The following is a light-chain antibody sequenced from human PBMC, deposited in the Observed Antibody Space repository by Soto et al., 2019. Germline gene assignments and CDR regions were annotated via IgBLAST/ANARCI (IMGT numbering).Light chain of an antibody. CDR1: TGAVTSDYY. V-gene: IGLV7-43*01. CDR3: LLQGGSAQV. CDR2: STS. Sequence: QTVVTQAPSLTVSPGGTVTLTCASSTGAVTSDYYPSWFQQKPGQAPRPLIYSTSDKHSWTPARFSGSLLGGKAALTLSGVQDEEEAEYYCLLQGGSAQVFGGGTKVTVL. J-gene: IGLJ3*02.